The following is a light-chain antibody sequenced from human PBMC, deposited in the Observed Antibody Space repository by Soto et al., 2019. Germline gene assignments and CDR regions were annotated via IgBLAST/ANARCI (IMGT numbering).Light chain of an antibody. Sequence: DIVMTQTPLSLPVTPGEPASISCRSSQSLLDSDDGNTYLDWYLQKPGQSPQLLIYTVSYQASGVPDRFSGSGSGTDFTLKISRVEAEDVGVYYCMQRIEFPLTFGGGTKVDIK. V-gene: IGKV2-40*01. CDR2: TVS. CDR3: MQRIEFPLT. J-gene: IGKJ4*01. CDR1: QSLLDSDDGNTY.